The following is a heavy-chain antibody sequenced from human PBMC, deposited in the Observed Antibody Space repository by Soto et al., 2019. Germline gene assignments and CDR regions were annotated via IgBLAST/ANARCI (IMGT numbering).Heavy chain of an antibody. CDR1: GFTFNTYG. CDR2: IWYDGSNK. Sequence: QVQLVESGGGLVQPGGSLRLSCTTSGFTFNTYGMHWVRQAPGKGLEWVAIIWYDGSNKYYADSVKGRFTISRDNSRNTLYLQMNSLSAEDTALYYCARADCTGAYCYSWPFNYGVDVWGQGTTVTVSS. D-gene: IGHD2-15*01. J-gene: IGHJ6*02. V-gene: IGHV3-33*08. CDR3: ARADCTGAYCYSWPFNYGVDV.